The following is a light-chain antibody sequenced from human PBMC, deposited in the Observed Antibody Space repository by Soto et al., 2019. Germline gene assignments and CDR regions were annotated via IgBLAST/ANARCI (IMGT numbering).Light chain of an antibody. Sequence: AIQLTQSPSSLSASAGGRVTITCRASQGISTYLAWFQKKPGKAPELLIYGASSLESGVPSRFRGSGSGTDFTLTISSLQPEDVATYYCQQLNSYPELTFGGGTKVEIK. V-gene: IGKV1-13*02. CDR2: GAS. CDR1: QGISTY. CDR3: QQLNSYPELT. J-gene: IGKJ4*01.